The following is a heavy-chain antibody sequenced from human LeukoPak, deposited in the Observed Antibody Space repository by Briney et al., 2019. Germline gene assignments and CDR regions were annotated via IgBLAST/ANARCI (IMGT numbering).Heavy chain of an antibody. CDR3: ACRQHLFFCSGAYSHLNVCC. Sequence: SETMSLTCAVCYSSFSGYYGSWRRKPPEGVLWMVMDFHDGADTNYNPSLQSRVTISADTSMNQSSLQLSSMTAADTAMYYCACRQHLFFCSGAYSHLNVCCWGQGTLVTVA. V-gene: IGHV4-34*01. CDR2: FHDGADT. CDR1: YSSFSGYY. J-gene: IGHJ4*02. D-gene: IGHD2-15*01.